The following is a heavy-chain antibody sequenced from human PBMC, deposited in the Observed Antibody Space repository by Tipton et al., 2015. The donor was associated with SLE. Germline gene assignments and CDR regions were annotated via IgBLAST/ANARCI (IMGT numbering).Heavy chain of an antibody. J-gene: IGHJ4*02. V-gene: IGHV6-1*01. CDR3: ARGRGIVVVVAATPFDY. CDR1: GDSVSSNSAA. CDR2: TYYRFKWYN. Sequence: GLVKPSQTLSLTCAISGDSVSSNSAAWNWIRQSPSRGLEWLGRTYYRFKWYNDYAVSVKSRITINPDTSKNQFSLQLNSVTPEDTAVYYCARGRGIVVVVAATPFDYWGQGTLVTVSS. D-gene: IGHD2-15*01.